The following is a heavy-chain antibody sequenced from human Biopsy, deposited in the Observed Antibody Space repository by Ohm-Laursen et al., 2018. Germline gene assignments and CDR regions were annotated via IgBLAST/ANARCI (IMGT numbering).Heavy chain of an antibody. D-gene: IGHD2/OR15-2a*01. CDR2: IYYSGST. Sequence: GTLSLTCPVSGGSISSDCWSWIRQTPGKGLEWIGYIYYSGSTNYNPSLKSRVTISVDTSKNQFSLRLNSVTAADTAVYYCARATNSTDWPYYYFYGMDVWGQGTAVTVSS. CDR3: ARATNSTDWPYYYFYGMDV. J-gene: IGHJ6*02. CDR1: GGSISSDC. V-gene: IGHV4-59*01.